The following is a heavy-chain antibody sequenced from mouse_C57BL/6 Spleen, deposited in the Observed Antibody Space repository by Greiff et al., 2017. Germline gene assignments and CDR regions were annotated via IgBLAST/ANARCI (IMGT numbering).Heavy chain of an antibody. V-gene: IGHV1-82*01. Sequence: VKLMESGPELVKPGASVKISCKASGYAFSSSWMNWVKQRPGKGLEWIGRIYPGDGDTNYNGKFKGKATLTADKSSSTAYMQLSSLTSEDSAVYFCARPTTVVARGFAYWGQGTLVTVSA. CDR3: ARPTTVVARGFAY. CDR2: IYPGDGDT. J-gene: IGHJ3*01. CDR1: GYAFSSSW. D-gene: IGHD1-1*01.